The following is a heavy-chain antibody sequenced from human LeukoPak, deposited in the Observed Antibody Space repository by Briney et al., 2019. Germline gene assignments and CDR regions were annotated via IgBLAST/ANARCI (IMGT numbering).Heavy chain of an antibody. V-gene: IGHV1-46*01. CDR3: ARLARYSSSPISPLYYHYYMDV. J-gene: IGHJ6*03. Sequence: ASVKVSCKASGYTFTNYYIHWVRQAPGQGLAWMGIINPSGDSTSYAQNFQGRVTMTTDMSTSTVYMELSSLTSDDTAMYYCARLARYSSSPISPLYYHYYMDVWGKGTTVTVSS. CDR2: INPSGDST. D-gene: IGHD6-19*01. CDR1: GYTFTNYY.